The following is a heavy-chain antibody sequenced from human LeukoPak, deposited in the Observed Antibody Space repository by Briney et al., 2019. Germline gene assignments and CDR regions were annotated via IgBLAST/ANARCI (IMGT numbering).Heavy chain of an antibody. V-gene: IGHV1-18*01. J-gene: IGHJ5*02. Sequence: ASVKVSCKASGYTFTSYGISWVRQAPGQGLEWMGWISAYNGNTNYAQKLQGRVTMTTDTSTSTAYMELRSLRSDDTAVYYCARAGGPYCSSTSCQNWFDPWGQGTLVTVSS. CDR1: GYTFTSYG. CDR3: ARAGGPYCSSTSCQNWFDP. CDR2: ISAYNGNT. D-gene: IGHD2-2*01.